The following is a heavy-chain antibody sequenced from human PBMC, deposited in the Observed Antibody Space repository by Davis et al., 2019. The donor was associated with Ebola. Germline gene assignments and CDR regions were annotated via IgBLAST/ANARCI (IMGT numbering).Heavy chain of an antibody. V-gene: IGHV3-23*01. CDR2: IGGRGVYT. J-gene: IGHJ6*03. D-gene: IGHD3-3*01. CDR1: GFTFSNYA. CDR3: AKNPATIIGLIPKYYYYYYMDV. Sequence: PGGSLRLSCAASGFTFSNYAMTWVRQAPGKGLEWVSTIGGRGVYTYYADSVQGRFTISRDNSKNTLYLQMNSLRSEDTAVYYCAKNPATIIGLIPKYYYYYYMDVWGKGTTVTVSS.